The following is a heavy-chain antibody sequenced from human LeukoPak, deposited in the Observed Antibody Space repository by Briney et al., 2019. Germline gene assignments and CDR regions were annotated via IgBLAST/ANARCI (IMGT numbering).Heavy chain of an antibody. CDR1: GFTFDDYG. D-gene: IGHD1-1*01. Sequence: WSGGSLRLSCAASGFTFDDYGMSWVRQAPGKGLEWVYGINWNGGSTGYADSVKGRFTISRDNAKNSLCLQMNSLRAEDTALYYCAKNWNYYYYMDVWGKGTTVTVSS. J-gene: IGHJ6*03. V-gene: IGHV3-20*04. CDR3: AKNWNYYYYMDV. CDR2: INWNGGST.